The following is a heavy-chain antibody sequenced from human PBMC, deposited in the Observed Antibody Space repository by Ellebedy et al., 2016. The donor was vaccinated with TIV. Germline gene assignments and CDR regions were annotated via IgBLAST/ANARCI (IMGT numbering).Heavy chain of an antibody. J-gene: IGHJ4*02. CDR3: ARIYEGSSWDGVGY. CDR1: GFTFTDYY. CDR2: ISTIGSYT. Sequence: GESLKISCAASGFTFTDYYMSWIRQAPGKGLEWVSYISTIGSYTNYADSVKGRFTISRDNAKNSLYLQMNSLRAEDTAVYYCARIYEGSSWDGVGYWGQGTLVTVSS. V-gene: IGHV3-11*06. D-gene: IGHD6-13*01.